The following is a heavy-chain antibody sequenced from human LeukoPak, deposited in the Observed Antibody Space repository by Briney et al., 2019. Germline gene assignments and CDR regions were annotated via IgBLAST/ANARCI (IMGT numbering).Heavy chain of an antibody. CDR1: GYTFTSYG. CDR2: ISAYNGNT. CDR3: ARDLRDYKVVRRKSSDYGMDV. D-gene: IGHD3-10*01. J-gene: IGHJ6*02. V-gene: IGHV1-18*01. Sequence: ASVKVSCKASGYTFTSYGISWVRQAPGQGLEWMGWISAYNGNTNYAQKLQGRVTMTTDTSTSTAYMELRSLRSDDTAVYYCARDLRDYKVVRRKSSDYGMDVWGQGTTVTVSS.